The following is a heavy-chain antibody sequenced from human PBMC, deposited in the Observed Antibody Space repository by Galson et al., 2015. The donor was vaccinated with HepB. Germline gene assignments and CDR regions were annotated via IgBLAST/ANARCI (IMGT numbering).Heavy chain of an antibody. CDR2: ISYDGSNK. Sequence: SLRLSCAASGFTFSSYGMHWVRQAPGKGLEWVAVISYDGSNKYYADSVKGRFTISRDNSKNTLYLQMNSLRAEDTAVYYCAKLLRYYPSGADYWGQGTLVTVSS. J-gene: IGHJ4*02. CDR3: AKLLRYYPSGADY. D-gene: IGHD3-9*01. CDR1: GFTFSSYG. V-gene: IGHV3-30*18.